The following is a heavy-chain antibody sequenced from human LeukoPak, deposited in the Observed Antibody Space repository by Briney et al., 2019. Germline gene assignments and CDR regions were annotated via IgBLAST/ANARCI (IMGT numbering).Heavy chain of an antibody. CDR1: GFTFSTYW. Sequence: GGSLRLSCAAPGFTFSTYWMSWVRQAPGKGLEWVANVKEDGSQKYYVDSVKGRFTISRDNAKNALYLQMNSLRAEDTAVYYCARIKNSNFAYWGQGTLVTVSS. D-gene: IGHD1/OR15-1a*01. CDR2: VKEDGSQK. J-gene: IGHJ4*02. CDR3: ARIKNSNFAY. V-gene: IGHV3-7*01.